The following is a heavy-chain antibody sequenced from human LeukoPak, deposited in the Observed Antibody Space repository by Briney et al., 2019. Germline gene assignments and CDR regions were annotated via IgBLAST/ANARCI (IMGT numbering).Heavy chain of an antibody. V-gene: IGHV3-30*03. CDR1: GLTFSSYG. CDR3: ASRTTVTDADGFDI. J-gene: IGHJ3*02. CDR2: ISYDGNNK. Sequence: GGSLRLSCAVSGLTFSSYGMHWVRQGPGKGLEWVAVISYDGNNKYYADSVKGRFTISRDNSKNTLYLQMNSLRAEDTAVYYCASRTTVTDADGFDIWGQGTMVTVSS. D-gene: IGHD4-17*01.